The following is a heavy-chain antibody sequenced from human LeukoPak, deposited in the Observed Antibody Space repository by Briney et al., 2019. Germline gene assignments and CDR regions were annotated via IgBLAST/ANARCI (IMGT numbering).Heavy chain of an antibody. Sequence: GGSLRLSCAASGFTFSTYWVSWVRQAPGKGLEWVGNIKPDGSARFYVDSMKGRFTISRDNAKNSLYLEMNSLRGEDTAVYYCARGHIWAFDLWGQGTMVTVSS. CDR2: IKPDGSAR. V-gene: IGHV3-7*05. CDR3: ARGHIWAFDL. CDR1: GFTFSTYW. J-gene: IGHJ3*01. D-gene: IGHD2-21*01.